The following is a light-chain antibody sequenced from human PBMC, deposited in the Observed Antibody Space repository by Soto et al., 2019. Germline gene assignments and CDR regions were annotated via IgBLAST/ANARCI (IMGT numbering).Light chain of an antibody. J-gene: IGKJ2*01. CDR1: QSVSSGY. CDR2: GVS. Sequence: EVVLTQSPGTLALSPGERATLSCRASQSVSSGYLAWNQQKPGQAPRVLIYGVSSRAAGIPDRFRGSGSGTNFTLTISRLEPEDFAVYYCQLYGSARYTFGQGTKLEIK. CDR3: QLYGSARYT. V-gene: IGKV3-20*01.